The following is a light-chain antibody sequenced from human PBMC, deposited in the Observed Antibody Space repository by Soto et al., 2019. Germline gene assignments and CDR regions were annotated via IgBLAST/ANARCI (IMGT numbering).Light chain of an antibody. Sequence: DRVMTQSPATLSVSPGDRATLSCRASQTISSNLAWYQQKPGQAPRLLIHSASTRATGIPARFSGSGSGTEFTLTISSLQSEDFAVYYCQQYNNWPPVTFGQGTRLEIK. J-gene: IGKJ5*01. CDR2: SAS. CDR1: QTISSN. CDR3: QQYNNWPPVT. V-gene: IGKV3-15*01.